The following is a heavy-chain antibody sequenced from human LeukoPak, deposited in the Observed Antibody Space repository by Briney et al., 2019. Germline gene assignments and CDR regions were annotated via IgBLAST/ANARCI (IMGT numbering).Heavy chain of an antibody. CDR3: ARAGYGDSDFDY. CDR2: TNHSGST. J-gene: IGHJ4*02. Sequence: SETLSLTCAVYGGSFSGYYWSWIRQPPGKGLEWIGETNHSGSTNYNPSLKSRVTISVDTSKNQFSLKLSSVTAADTAVYYCARAGYGDSDFDYWGQGTLVTVSS. D-gene: IGHD4-17*01. V-gene: IGHV4-34*01. CDR1: GGSFSGYY.